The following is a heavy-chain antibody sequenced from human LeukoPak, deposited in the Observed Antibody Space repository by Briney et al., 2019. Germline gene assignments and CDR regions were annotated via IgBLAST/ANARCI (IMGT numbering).Heavy chain of an antibody. V-gene: IGHV1-2*02. CDR2: INPNSGGT. D-gene: IGHD3-9*01. Sequence: ASVKVSCKASGYTFTGYYMHWVRQAPGQGLEWMGWINPNSGGTNYAQKFQGRVTMTRDTSISTAYMELSRLRSDDTAVYYCPRGLRLLRYFDLGDYWGQGTLVTVSS. J-gene: IGHJ4*02. CDR1: GYTFTGYY. CDR3: PRGLRLLRYFDLGDY.